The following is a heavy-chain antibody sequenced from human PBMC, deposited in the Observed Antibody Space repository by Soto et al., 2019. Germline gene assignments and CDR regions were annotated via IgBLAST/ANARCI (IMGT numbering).Heavy chain of an antibody. D-gene: IGHD3-10*01. CDR2: IYPGDSDA. CDR3: ARRGDSGSFPDY. J-gene: IGHJ4*02. V-gene: IGHV5-51*03. Sequence: EVQLVQSGAEVKKPGEPLQISCKASGYSFINYWIGWVRQMPGRGLEWMGFIYPGDSDAKYSPSFQGQVTISADESFTTAYLQWNSLRTSDTAIYYCARRGDSGSFPDYWGQGTLVTVYS. CDR1: GYSFINYW.